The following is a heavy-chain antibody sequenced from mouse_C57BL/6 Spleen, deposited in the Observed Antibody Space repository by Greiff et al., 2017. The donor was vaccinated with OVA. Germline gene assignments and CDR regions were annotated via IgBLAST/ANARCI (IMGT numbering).Heavy chain of an antibody. D-gene: IGHD4-1*01. CDR1: GYTFTSYW. Sequence: QVQLQQPGAELVKPGASVKLSCKASGYTFTSYWMQWVKQRPGQGLEWIGEIDPSDSYTNYNQKFKGKATLTVDTSSSTAYMQLSSLTSEDSAVYYCARSKTGDWYFDVWGTGTTVTVSS. CDR2: IDPSDSYT. J-gene: IGHJ1*03. V-gene: IGHV1-50*01. CDR3: ARSKTGDWYFDV.